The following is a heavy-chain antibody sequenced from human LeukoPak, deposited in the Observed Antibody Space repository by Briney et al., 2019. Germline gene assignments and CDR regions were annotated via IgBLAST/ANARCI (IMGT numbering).Heavy chain of an antibody. J-gene: IGHJ4*02. D-gene: IGHD2-2*01. Sequence: SETLSLTCTVSGGSISGQYWTWIRQPPGKGLELIGHIHSNGNTYYSPSLKSRVTMSVDTSKNRLSLNLWSVTAADTAVYYCARFNSGCTTSSCYVHYWGQGTLVTVSS. CDR1: GGSISGQY. CDR3: ARFNSGCTTSSCYVHY. V-gene: IGHV4-59*11. CDR2: IHSNGNT.